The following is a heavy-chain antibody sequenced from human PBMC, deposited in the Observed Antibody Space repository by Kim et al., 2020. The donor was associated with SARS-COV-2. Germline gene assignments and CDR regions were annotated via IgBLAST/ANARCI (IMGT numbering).Heavy chain of an antibody. D-gene: IGHD6-19*01. V-gene: IGHV4-59*01. CDR3: ARAVKWLVNAFDI. J-gene: IGHJ3*02. Sequence: NPALKSRVPISVDTSKNQFSLKLSSVTAADTAVYYCARAVKWLVNAFDIWGQGTMVTVSS.